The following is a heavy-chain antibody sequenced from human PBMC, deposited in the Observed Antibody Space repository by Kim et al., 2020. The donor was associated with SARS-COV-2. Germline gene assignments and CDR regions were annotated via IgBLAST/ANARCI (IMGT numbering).Heavy chain of an antibody. D-gene: IGHD3-10*01. CDR3: ARERHGSGSYYPPEYYGMDV. Sequence: RFTISRDNSKNTLYLQMNSLRAEDTAVYYCARERHGSGSYYPPEYYGMDVWGQGTTVTVSS. V-gene: IGHV3-30*07. J-gene: IGHJ6*02.